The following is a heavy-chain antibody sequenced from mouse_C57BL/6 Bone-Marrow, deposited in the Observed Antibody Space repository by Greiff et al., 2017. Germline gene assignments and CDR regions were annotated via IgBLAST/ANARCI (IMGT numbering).Heavy chain of an antibody. CDR1: GYTFTEYT. Sequence: QVQLQQSGAELVKPGASVKLSCKASGYTFTEYTTHWVKQRSGQGLEWIGWFYPGSGSIKYNEKFKDKATLTADKSSSTVYMELSRLTSEDSAVYFCARHEDGGYDYLYAMDYWGQGTSATVSS. CDR3: ARHEDGGYDYLYAMDY. D-gene: IGHD2-4*01. V-gene: IGHV1-62-2*01. CDR2: FYPGSGSI. J-gene: IGHJ4*01.